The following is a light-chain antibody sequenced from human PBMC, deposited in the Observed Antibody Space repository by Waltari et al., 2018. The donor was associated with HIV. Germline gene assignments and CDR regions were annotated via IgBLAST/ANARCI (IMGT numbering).Light chain of an antibody. Sequence: SSNLTQDASVSVALGQTVRITCQGDSLRRYYASWYQQKPGQAPVVVFFGRNNRPSGIPDRFSGASSGNTATLTITGARAEDEADYYGHSRDSSGYHVVFGGGTKVTVL. CDR3: HSRDSSGYHVV. V-gene: IGLV3-19*01. J-gene: IGLJ2*01. CDR2: GRN. CDR1: SLRRYY.